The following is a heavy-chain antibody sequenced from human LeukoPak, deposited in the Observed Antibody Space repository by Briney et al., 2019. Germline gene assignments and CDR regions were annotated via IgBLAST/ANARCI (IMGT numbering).Heavy chain of an antibody. CDR3: ASAREYCGSAECYEYFQH. D-gene: IGHD2-21*01. Sequence: GGSLRLSCAASGFTVGTNSMSWVRQPPGKGLEWVAVIYSGGSTYYADSVNGRFTISRDNSRNTLFLQMNSLRAGDTGLYYCASAREYCGSAECYEYFQHWGQGTLVTVSS. V-gene: IGHV3-53*01. CDR2: IYSGGST. CDR1: GFTVGTNS. J-gene: IGHJ1*01.